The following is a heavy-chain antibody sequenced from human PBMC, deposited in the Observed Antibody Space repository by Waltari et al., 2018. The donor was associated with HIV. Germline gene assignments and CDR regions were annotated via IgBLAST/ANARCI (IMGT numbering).Heavy chain of an antibody. J-gene: IGHJ6*02. CDR3: AIEEYYDMLTGPPCGLDV. D-gene: IGHD3-9*01. Sequence: QVQLQESGPGLVKPSETLSLTCTVSGDSISSYYWTWIRRPAGKGLEWIGRIVTSGRTSYNPSLKSRVTIALDTSKNQFARKLTAVTAADTAVYYCAIEEYYDMLTGPPCGLDVWGQGTTVTVSS. V-gene: IGHV4-4*07. CDR1: GDSISSYY. CDR2: IVTSGRT.